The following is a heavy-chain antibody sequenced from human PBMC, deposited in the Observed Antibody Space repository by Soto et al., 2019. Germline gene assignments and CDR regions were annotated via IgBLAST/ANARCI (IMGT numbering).Heavy chain of an antibody. CDR2: IYYSGST. V-gene: IGHV4-59*01. CDR1: GGSLSSYY. Sequence: SSGTLSLTRTVSGGSLSSYYWSWIRQPPGKGLEWIGYIYYSGSTNYNPSLKSRVTISVDTSKNQFSLKLSSVTAADTAVYYCARMSPIEFDYWGQGTLVTVSS. CDR3: ARMSPIEFDY. J-gene: IGHJ4*02.